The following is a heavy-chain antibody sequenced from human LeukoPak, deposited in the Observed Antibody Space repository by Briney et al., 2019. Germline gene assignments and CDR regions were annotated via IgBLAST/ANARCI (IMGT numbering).Heavy chain of an antibody. CDR2: IYHNGDV. CDR1: GGSISTDNW. CDR3: AREVAAGSYRGFDY. V-gene: IGHV4-4*02. D-gene: IGHD6-19*01. J-gene: IGHJ4*01. Sequence: SETLSLTCAVSGGSISTDNWWHWIRQSPGKGLEWIAEIYHNGDVHYNPSLKSRVTMSVDTSKNQFSLRVNSVTAADTATYFCAREVAAGSYRGFDYWGQGTLVTVSS.